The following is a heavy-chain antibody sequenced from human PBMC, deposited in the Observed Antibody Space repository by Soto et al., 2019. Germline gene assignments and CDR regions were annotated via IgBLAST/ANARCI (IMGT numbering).Heavy chain of an antibody. D-gene: IGHD3-10*01. Sequence: ASVKVSCKTSGYTINYYIYWVRQAPGQGLEWMGLINPSGGSTNYAQKFQGRVTMTRDTSTSTVYMELSSLRSDDTAVYYCARDRGGSFYGMDVWGQGTTVTVSS. J-gene: IGHJ6*02. CDR1: GYTINYY. CDR2: INPSGGST. V-gene: IGHV1-46*02. CDR3: ARDRGGSFYGMDV.